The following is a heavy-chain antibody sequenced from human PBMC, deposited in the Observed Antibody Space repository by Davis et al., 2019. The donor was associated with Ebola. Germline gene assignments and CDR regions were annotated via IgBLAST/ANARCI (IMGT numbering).Heavy chain of an antibody. CDR2: IIPIFGTA. CDR1: RGTFSSYA. CDR3: ARDHSSAYYYYGMDV. D-gene: IGHD6-19*01. Sequence: SVKVSCKASRGTFSSYAISWVRQAPGQGLEWMGGIIPIFGTANYAQKFQGRVTITADKSTSTAYMELSSLRSEDTAVYYCARDHSSAYYYYGMDVWGQGTTVTVSS. J-gene: IGHJ6*02. V-gene: IGHV1-69*06.